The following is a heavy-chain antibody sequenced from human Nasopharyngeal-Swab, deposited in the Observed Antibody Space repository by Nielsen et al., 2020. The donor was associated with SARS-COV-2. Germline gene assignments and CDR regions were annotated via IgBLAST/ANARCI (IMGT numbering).Heavy chain of an antibody. CDR3: AGGGLATRRIWQFDL. D-gene: IGHD2-15*01. CDR2: IGTAGDP. Sequence: GESLKISCVASGFTFSNYDMHWVRQPTGKDLEWVSAIGTAGDPFYRGSVEGRFTVSRENAKNSLYLQINDLRDGDTAVYYCAGGGLATRRIWQFDLWGRGTLVAVSS. J-gene: IGHJ2*01. V-gene: IGHV3-13*05. CDR1: GFTFSNYD.